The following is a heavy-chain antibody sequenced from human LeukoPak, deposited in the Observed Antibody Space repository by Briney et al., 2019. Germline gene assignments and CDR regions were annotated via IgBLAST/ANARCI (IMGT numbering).Heavy chain of an antibody. V-gene: IGHV1-69*04. D-gene: IGHD6-19*01. CDR2: IIPIFGIA. CDR1: GGTFSSYA. Sequence: SVKVSCKASGGTFSSYAISWVRQAPGQGLEWMGRIIPIFGIANYAQKFQGRVTITADKSTSTAYMELSSLRSEDTAVYYCARDDLIRIAVAGTFDYWGQGTLVTVSS. CDR3: ARDDLIRIAVAGTFDY. J-gene: IGHJ4*02.